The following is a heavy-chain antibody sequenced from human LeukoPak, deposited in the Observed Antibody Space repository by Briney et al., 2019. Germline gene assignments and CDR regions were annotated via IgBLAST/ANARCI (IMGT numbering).Heavy chain of an antibody. CDR3: ASQGIAVAALVFDY. Sequence: EGSLRLSCAASGFTFSSYSMNWVRQAPGKGLEWVSSISSSSSYIYYADSVKGRFTISRDNAKNSLYLQMNSLRAEDTAVYYCASQGIAVAALVFDYWGQGTLVTVSS. CDR2: ISSSSSYI. J-gene: IGHJ4*02. CDR1: GFTFSSYS. V-gene: IGHV3-21*01. D-gene: IGHD6-19*01.